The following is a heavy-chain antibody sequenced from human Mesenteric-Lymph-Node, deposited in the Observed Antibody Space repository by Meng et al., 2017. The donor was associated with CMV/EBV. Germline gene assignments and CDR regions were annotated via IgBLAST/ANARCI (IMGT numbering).Heavy chain of an antibody. CDR3: ARASRGSQQNYYFDT. CDR2: PYSNGNT. D-gene: IGHD1/OR15-1a*01. Sequence: SETLSLTCTVSGVSISNSDYYWTWIRQPPGKGLEWIGGPYSNGNTHNNPSLESRLTVSRDTSKNQFSLKLTSVTAADTAVYYCARASRGSQQNYYFDTWGQGTVVTVSS. V-gene: IGHV4-30-4*08. CDR1: GVSISNSDYY. J-gene: IGHJ4*02.